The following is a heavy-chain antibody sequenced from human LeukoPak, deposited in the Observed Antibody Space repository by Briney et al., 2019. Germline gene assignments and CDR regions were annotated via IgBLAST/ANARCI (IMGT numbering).Heavy chain of an antibody. V-gene: IGHV4-39*01. CDR3: ARGLESSGDLRY. CDR2: MYYSGNT. J-gene: IGHJ4*02. CDR1: GGSISSDSHY. D-gene: IGHD3-22*01. Sequence: PSETLSLTCIVSGGSISSDSHYWGWIRQPPGKGLEWIGTMYYSGNTYYNPSLKSRVTIPVDASKNQFSLRLSSVTAADTAVYYCARGLESSGDLRYWGQGTLVTVSS.